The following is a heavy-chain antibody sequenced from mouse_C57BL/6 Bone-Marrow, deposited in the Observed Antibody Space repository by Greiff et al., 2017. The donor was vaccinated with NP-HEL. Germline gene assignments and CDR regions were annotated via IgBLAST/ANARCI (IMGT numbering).Heavy chain of an antibody. CDR3: NIYYDYDDWYFDV. V-gene: IGHV14-4*01. Sequence: VQLKQSGAELVRPGASVKLSCTASGFNIKDDYMHWVKQRPEQGLEWIGWIDPENGDTEYASKFQGKATITADTSSNTAYLQLSSLTSEDTAVYYCNIYYDYDDWYFDVWGTGTTVTVSS. CDR2: IDPENGDT. D-gene: IGHD2-4*01. CDR1: GFNIKDDY. J-gene: IGHJ1*03.